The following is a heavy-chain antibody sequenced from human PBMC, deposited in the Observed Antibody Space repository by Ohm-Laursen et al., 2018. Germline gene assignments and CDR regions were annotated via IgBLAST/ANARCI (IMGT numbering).Heavy chain of an antibody. V-gene: IGHV3-23*01. D-gene: IGHD3-16*01. CDR3: ARGWGWFDP. J-gene: IGHJ5*02. CDR1: GITFSNNA. CDR2: ISADVRST. Sequence: SLRLSCTAPGITFSNNAMSWARQAPGKGLEWVSSISADVRSTYYADSVKGRFTISRDNSKNTLDLQMKSLRVEDTAMYYCARGWGWFDPWGQGTLVTVSS.